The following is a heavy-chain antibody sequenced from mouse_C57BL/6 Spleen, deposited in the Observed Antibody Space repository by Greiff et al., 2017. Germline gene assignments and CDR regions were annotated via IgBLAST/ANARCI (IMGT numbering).Heavy chain of an antibody. CDR3: ARSRDYYGSSFFDY. V-gene: IGHV1-54*01. D-gene: IGHD1-1*01. CDR1: GYAFTNYL. CDR2: INPGSGGT. Sequence: QVQLQQSGAELVRPGTSVKVSCKASGYAFTNYLIEWVKQRPGQGLEWIGVINPGSGGTNYNEKFKGKATLTADKSSSTAYMQLSSLTSEDSAVYFCARSRDYYGSSFFDYWGQGTTLTVSS. J-gene: IGHJ2*01.